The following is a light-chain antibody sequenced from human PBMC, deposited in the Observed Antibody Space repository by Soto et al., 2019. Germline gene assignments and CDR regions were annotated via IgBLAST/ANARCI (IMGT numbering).Light chain of an antibody. CDR2: GAS. J-gene: IGKJ4*01. V-gene: IGKV3-20*01. Sequence: EIVLTQSPGTLSLSPGERATLSCRASQSVDSSYLAWYQQKPGQAPRLLIYGASSRATGIPDRFSGSGSGTDFTLTISRLEPEDFAVYYCQQYGSSPRVTFGGGTKVEIK. CDR3: QQYGSSPRVT. CDR1: QSVDSSY.